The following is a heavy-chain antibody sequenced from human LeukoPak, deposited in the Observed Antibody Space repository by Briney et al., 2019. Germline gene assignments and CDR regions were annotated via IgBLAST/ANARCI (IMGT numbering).Heavy chain of an antibody. J-gene: IGHJ6*03. CDR3: ARDYSNSAYYYYYYMDV. V-gene: IGHV4-38-2*01. CDR2: IYHSGST. D-gene: IGHD4-11*01. CDR1: GYSISSGYY. Sequence: PSKTLSLTCAVSGYSISSGYYWGWIRQPPGKGLEWIGSIYHSGSTYYNPSLKSRVTISVDTSKNQFSLKLSSVTAADTAVYYCARDYSNSAYYYYYYMDVWGKGTTVTLSS.